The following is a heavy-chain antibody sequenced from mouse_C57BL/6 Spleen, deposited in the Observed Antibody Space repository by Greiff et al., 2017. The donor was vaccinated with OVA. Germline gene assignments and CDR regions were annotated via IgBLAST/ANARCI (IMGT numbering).Heavy chain of an antibody. J-gene: IGHJ4*01. D-gene: IGHD3-2*02. CDR3: ARLGGDSSGYYAMDY. CDR2: ISSGGSYT. Sequence: EVKLMESGGDLVKPGGSLKLSCAASGFTFSSYGMSWVRQTPDKRLEWVATISSGGSYTYYPDSVKGRFTISRDNAKNTLYLQMSSLKSEDTAMYYCARLGGDSSGYYAMDYWGQGTSVTVSS. V-gene: IGHV5-6*01. CDR1: GFTFSSYG.